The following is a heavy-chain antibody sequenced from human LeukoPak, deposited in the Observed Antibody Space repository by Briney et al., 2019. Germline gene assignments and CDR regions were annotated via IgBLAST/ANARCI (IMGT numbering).Heavy chain of an antibody. J-gene: IGHJ5*02. Sequence: SETPSLTCTVSRGSVSSDDYYWSWIRHHPGKGLEWIGYIFYSGNTHYNPSLKSRVYISADTSTNQFSLHLSSVTAANAAVYYCARGIGSDRDYGDWFDPWGQGTLVAVSS. V-gene: IGHV4-31*03. D-gene: IGHD4-17*01. CDR3: ARGIGSDRDYGDWFDP. CDR1: RGSVSSDDYY. CDR2: IFYSGNT.